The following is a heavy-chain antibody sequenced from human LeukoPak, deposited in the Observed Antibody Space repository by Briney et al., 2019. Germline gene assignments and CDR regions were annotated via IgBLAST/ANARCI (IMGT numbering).Heavy chain of an antibody. D-gene: IGHD6-19*01. J-gene: IGHJ6*02. CDR1: GYTFTSYG. Sequence: ASVKVSCKASGYTFTSYGISWVRQAPGQGLEWMGWISAYNGSTNYAQKLQGRVTMTTDTSTSTAYMELRSLKSDDTAVYYCARDGAVAGTDYYYYGMDVWGQGTTVTVSS. CDR2: ISAYNGST. V-gene: IGHV1-18*01. CDR3: ARDGAVAGTDYYYYGMDV.